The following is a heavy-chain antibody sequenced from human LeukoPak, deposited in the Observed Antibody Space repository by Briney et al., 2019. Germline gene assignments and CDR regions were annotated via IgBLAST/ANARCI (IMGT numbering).Heavy chain of an antibody. D-gene: IGHD6-13*01. CDR3: ARDQYSSSWQYFDY. CDR2: ISAYNGNT. V-gene: IGHV1-18*01. J-gene: IGHJ4*02. Sequence: GASVKVSCKASGYTSTSYGISWVRQAPGQGLEWMGWISAYNGNTNYAQKLQGRVTMTTDTSTSTAYMELRSLRSDDTAVYYCARDQYSSSWQYFDYWGQGTLVTVSS. CDR1: GYTSTSYG.